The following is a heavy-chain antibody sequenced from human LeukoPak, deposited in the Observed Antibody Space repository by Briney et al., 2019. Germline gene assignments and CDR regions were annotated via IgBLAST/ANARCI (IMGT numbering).Heavy chain of an antibody. CDR2: IYHSGST. CDR3: ARQRIAVAGRFDP. CDR1: GYSISSGYY. J-gene: IGHJ5*02. Sequence: SETPSLTCAVSGYSISSGYYWGWIRQPPGKGLEWIGSIYHSGSTYYNPSLKSRVTISVDTSKNQFSLKLSSVTAADTAVYYCARQRIAVAGRFDPWGQGTLVTVSS. V-gene: IGHV4-38-2*01. D-gene: IGHD6-19*01.